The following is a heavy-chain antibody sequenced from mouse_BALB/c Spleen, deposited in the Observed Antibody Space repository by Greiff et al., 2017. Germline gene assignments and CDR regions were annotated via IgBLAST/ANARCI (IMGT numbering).Heavy chain of an antibody. Sequence: VQLQQSGAELMKPGASVKISCKATGYTFSSYWIEWVKQRPGHGLEWIGEILPGSGSTNYNEKFKGKATFTADTSSNTAYMQLSSLTSEDSAVYSWAGKSIGAYWGQGTLVTVSA. CDR1: GYTFSSYW. J-gene: IGHJ3*01. D-gene: IGHD3-1*01. CDR2: ILPGSGST. V-gene: IGHV1-9*01. CDR3: AGKSIGAY.